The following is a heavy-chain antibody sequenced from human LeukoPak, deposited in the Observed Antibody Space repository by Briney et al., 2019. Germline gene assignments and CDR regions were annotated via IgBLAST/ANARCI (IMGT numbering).Heavy chain of an antibody. V-gene: IGHV5-51*01. Sequence: GESLKISCKGSGYSFTTHWIAWVRQMPGKGLEWMGIIYPGDSDTRYSPSFQGQVTISADKSISTAYLQWSSLKASDTAMYYCARTVNEGSGWYHYWGQGTLVTVSS. CDR2: IYPGDSDT. D-gene: IGHD6-19*01. CDR1: GYSFTTHW. CDR3: ARTVNEGSGWYHY. J-gene: IGHJ4*02.